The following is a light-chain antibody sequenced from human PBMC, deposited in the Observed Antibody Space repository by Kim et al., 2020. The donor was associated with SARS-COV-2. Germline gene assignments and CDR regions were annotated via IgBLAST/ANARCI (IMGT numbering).Light chain of an antibody. CDR3: SSYAGKNIVI. V-gene: IGLV2-8*01. J-gene: IGLJ2*01. CDR1: SSDVGGYNY. Sequence: QSALTQPPSASGSPVQSVTISCTGTSSDVGGYNYVSWYQRHPGKAPKLTIYEVNRRPSGVPDRFSGSKSGNTAYLTVSGLQAEDESEFFCSSYAGKNIVIFGGGTQLTVL. CDR2: EVN.